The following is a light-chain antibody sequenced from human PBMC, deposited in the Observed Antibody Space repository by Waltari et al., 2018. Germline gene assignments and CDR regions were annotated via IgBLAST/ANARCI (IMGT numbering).Light chain of an antibody. J-gene: IGKJ1*01. CDR3: LQDYNYPWT. Sequence: AIQMTQSPSSLSASVGDRVTITCRASQGIRNNLGWYQQQPGKAPKLLMYATSTLQSGVPSRFRGSGSGTDFTLTISSLQPEDFATYYCLQDYNYPWTFGQGTKVEIK. CDR1: QGIRNN. CDR2: ATS. V-gene: IGKV1-6*01.